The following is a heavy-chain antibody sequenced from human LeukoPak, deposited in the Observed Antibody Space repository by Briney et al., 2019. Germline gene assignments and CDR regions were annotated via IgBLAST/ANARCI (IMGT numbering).Heavy chain of an antibody. Sequence: TGGSLRLSCAASGFSFSDYYMSWIRQASGKGLEWVSYISGSSSYTNYADSVKGRFTISRDNAKNSLYLQMNSLRAEDTAVYYCARGRYSTSPLDYWGQGTLVTVSS. D-gene: IGHD6-6*01. J-gene: IGHJ4*02. CDR2: ISGSSSYT. CDR3: ARGRYSTSPLDY. V-gene: IGHV3-11*06. CDR1: GFSFSDYY.